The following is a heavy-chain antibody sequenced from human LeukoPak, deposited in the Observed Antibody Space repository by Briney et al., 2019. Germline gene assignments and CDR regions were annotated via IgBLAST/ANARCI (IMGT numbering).Heavy chain of an antibody. CDR1: GYSISSNYY. Sequence: SETLSLTCTVSGYSISSNYYWGWIRQPPGKGLEWIGSIYHSGSTYYNPSLKSRVTISVDTSKNQFSLKVRSVTAADTAVYYCARDLRRSYYYGSGTSGWFDPWGQGTLVTVSS. CDR2: IYHSGST. V-gene: IGHV4-38-2*02. CDR3: ARDLRRSYYYGSGTSGWFDP. J-gene: IGHJ5*02. D-gene: IGHD3-10*01.